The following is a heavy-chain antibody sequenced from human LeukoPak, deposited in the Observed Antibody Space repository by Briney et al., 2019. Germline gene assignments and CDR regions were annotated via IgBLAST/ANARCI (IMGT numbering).Heavy chain of an antibody. J-gene: IGHJ4*02. CDR1: GYSISSGYY. CDR3: ARGGWLVRTFDY. D-gene: IGHD6-19*01. Sequence: PSETLSLTCTVSGYSISSGYYWGWIRQPPGKGLEWIGSIYHSGSTYYNPSLKSRVTISVDTSKNQFSLKLSSVTAADTAVYYCARGGWLVRTFDYWGQGTLVTVSS. V-gene: IGHV4-38-2*02. CDR2: IYHSGST.